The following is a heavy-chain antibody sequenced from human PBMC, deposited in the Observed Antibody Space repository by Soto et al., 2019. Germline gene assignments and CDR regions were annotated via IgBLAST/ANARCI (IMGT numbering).Heavy chain of an antibody. CDR1: GYTFTSYG. CDR3: ARGCYDSSGPTATDV. V-gene: IGHV1-18*01. CDR2: ISAYNGTT. D-gene: IGHD3-22*01. J-gene: IGHJ6*02. Sequence: QVQLVQSGAEVKKPGASVKVSCKASGYTFTSYGISWVRQAPGQGLEWMGWISAYNGTTNYAQKLQGRVTMTTDTSSSAACVQLRSLRSDDTAGHYCARGCYDSSGPTATDVWGQGTTVTVSS.